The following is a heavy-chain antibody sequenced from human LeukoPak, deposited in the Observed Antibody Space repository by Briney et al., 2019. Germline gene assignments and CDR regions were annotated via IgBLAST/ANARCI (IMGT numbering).Heavy chain of an antibody. CDR2: ISSSSYI. CDR1: GFTFSSYA. J-gene: IGHJ4*02. Sequence: GGSLRLSCAASGFTFSSYAMSWVRQAPGKGLEWVSSISSSSYIYYADSVKGRFTISRDNAKNSLYLQMNSLRAEDTAVYYCARDTRGVRGVITKFFDYWGRGTLVTVSS. V-gene: IGHV3-21*01. CDR3: ARDTRGVRGVITKFFDY. D-gene: IGHD3-10*01.